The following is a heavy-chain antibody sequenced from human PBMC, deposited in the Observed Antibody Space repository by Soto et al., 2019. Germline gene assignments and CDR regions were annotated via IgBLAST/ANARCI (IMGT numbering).Heavy chain of an antibody. J-gene: IGHJ4*01. V-gene: IGHV2-5*02. CDR1: GVSLTTNGVG. Sequence: QITLKESGPTLMKPTQTLTLTCTLSGVSLTTNGVGVAWIRQPPGKALEWLALIYWDDDILYSPSLTNRLTITKDISKNQVVLTVTNMDSVDTVTYYCAHRRGDASNVWCQGTLVTVSS. CDR3: AHRRGDASNV. CDR2: IYWDDDI. D-gene: IGHD2-8*01.